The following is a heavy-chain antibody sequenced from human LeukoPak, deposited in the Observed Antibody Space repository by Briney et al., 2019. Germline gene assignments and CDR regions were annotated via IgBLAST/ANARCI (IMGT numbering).Heavy chain of an antibody. CDR2: ITYSGST. Sequence: TSETLSVICTVSGGSISSYHWSWIRQPPGKGLERIGYITYSGSTNYNPSLKSRVTISVDTSKNQFSLKLSAVTAADTAVYYCASGGYCGSTSCYPNWFDPWGQGTLVTVSS. CDR3: ASGGYCGSTSCYPNWFDP. CDR1: GGSISSYH. V-gene: IGHV4-59*01. J-gene: IGHJ5*02. D-gene: IGHD2-2*01.